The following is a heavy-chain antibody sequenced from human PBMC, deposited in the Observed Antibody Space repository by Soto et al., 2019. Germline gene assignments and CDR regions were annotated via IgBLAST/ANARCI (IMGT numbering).Heavy chain of an antibody. CDR1: GFTFSSYA. V-gene: IGHV3-23*01. Sequence: PGGSLRLSCAASGFTFSSYAMSWVRQAPGKGLEWVSAISGSGGNTYYADYVKGRFTISRDNSKNTLYLQMNSLRAEDTAVYYCAKSRYIWGSYRYNPDAFDIWGQGTMVTVSS. CDR2: ISGSGGNT. CDR3: AKSRYIWGSYRYNPDAFDI. D-gene: IGHD3-16*02. J-gene: IGHJ3*02.